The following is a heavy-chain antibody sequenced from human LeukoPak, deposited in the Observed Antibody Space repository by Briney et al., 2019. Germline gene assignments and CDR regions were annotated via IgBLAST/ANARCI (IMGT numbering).Heavy chain of an antibody. Sequence: ASVKVSCKSSGYTVTSYDINWGRQATGQGLEWMGWMNPNSGNTGYAQKFQGRVNMTRNNSISTAYMELSSLRSEDTAVYYCARGRMIFYGSGSPFDYWGQGTLVTVSS. CDR3: ARGRMIFYGSGSPFDY. J-gene: IGHJ4*02. V-gene: IGHV1-8*01. CDR1: GYTVTSYD. CDR2: MNPNSGNT. D-gene: IGHD3-10*01.